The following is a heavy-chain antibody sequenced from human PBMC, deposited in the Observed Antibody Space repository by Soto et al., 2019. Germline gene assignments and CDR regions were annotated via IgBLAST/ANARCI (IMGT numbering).Heavy chain of an antibody. D-gene: IGHD3-16*01. Sequence: GGSLRLSCAASGFTFSSYGMHWVRQAPGQGLEWVAVIWYDGSNKYYADSVKGRFTISRDNSKNTLYLQMNSLRAEDTAVYYCAKDPGTDYDYALYGMDVWGQGTTVTVSS. CDR3: AKDPGTDYDYALYGMDV. V-gene: IGHV3-30*02. J-gene: IGHJ6*02. CDR1: GFTFSSYG. CDR2: IWYDGSNK.